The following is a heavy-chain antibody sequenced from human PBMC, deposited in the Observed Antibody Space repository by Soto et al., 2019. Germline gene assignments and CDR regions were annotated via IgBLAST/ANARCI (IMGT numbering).Heavy chain of an antibody. V-gene: IGHV3-30*18. CDR1: GFTFSSYG. J-gene: IGHJ3*02. D-gene: IGHD3-16*01. Sequence: GGSLRLSCAASGFTFSSYGMHWVRQAPGKGLEWVAVISYDGSNKYYADSVKGRFTISRDNSKNTLYLQMNSLRAEDTAVYYCAKDDYIWENAFDIWGQGTMVTVSS. CDR2: ISYDGSNK. CDR3: AKDDYIWENAFDI.